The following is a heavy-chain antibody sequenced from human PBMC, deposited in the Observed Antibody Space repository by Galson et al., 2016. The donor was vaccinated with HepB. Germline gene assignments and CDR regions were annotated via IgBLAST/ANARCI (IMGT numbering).Heavy chain of an antibody. V-gene: IGHV6-1*01. CDR3: ARVSLVTANIWTWSAVEY. CDR2: TYYRSNWHY. D-gene: IGHD1-20*01. J-gene: IGHJ4*02. Sequence: CAISGDSVSSNSAAWNWIRQSPSRGLEWLGRTYYRSNWHYDYAVSATGRITINPDTSKNQFSLQLNSMTPEDTAVYYCARVSLVTANIWTWSAVEYWGQGALVTVSS. CDR1: GDSVSSNSAA.